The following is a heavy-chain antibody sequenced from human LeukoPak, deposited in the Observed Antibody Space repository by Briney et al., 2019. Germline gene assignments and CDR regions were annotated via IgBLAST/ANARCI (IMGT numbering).Heavy chain of an antibody. CDR3: ARQSAVAGFDY. D-gene: IGHD6-19*01. Sequence: GESLKISCKGSGYSFTSYWIGWVRQMPGRGLEWMGIIYPGNSDTRYSPSFQGQVTISADKSISTAYLQWSSLKASDTAMYYCARQSAVAGFDYWGQGTLVTVSS. CDR2: IYPGNSDT. CDR1: GYSFTSYW. J-gene: IGHJ4*02. V-gene: IGHV5-51*01.